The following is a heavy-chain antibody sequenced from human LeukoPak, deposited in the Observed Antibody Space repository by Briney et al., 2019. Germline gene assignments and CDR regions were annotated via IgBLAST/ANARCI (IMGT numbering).Heavy chain of an antibody. J-gene: IGHJ4*02. CDR3: TRRRGGTSGRDY. D-gene: IGHD6-25*01. Sequence: PSETLSLTCTVSGGSISRYYWSWIRQPPATGLEWIGYIYYSGSTNYNPSPKSRVTISVDTSKNQFSLRLSSVTAADTSMYYCTRRRGGTSGRDYWGQGTLVTVSS. CDR1: GGSISRYY. CDR2: IYYSGST. V-gene: IGHV4-59*08.